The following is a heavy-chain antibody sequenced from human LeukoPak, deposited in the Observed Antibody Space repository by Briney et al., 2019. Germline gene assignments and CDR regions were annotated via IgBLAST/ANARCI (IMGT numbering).Heavy chain of an antibody. CDR1: GYSISSGYY. CDR3: ARGVRGFDP. J-gene: IGHJ5*02. V-gene: IGHV4-38-2*02. Sequence: SETLSLTCTVSGYSISSGYYWSWIRQPPGKGLEWIGYIYYSGSTNYNPSLKSRVTISVDTSKNQFSLKLSSVTAADTAVYYCARGVRGFDPWGQGTLVTVSS. CDR2: IYYSGST. D-gene: IGHD3-10*02.